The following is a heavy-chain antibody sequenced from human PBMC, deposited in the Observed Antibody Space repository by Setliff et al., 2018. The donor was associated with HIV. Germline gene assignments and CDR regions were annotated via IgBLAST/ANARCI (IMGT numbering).Heavy chain of an antibody. Sequence: SETLSLTCAVHGGSLSGYPWSWIRQSPGRGLEWIGEIYETRVTNESPSLKSRLTISVDTSKNELSLKLSSVTAADTAVYYCARLDYSNYYYQNADVWGKGTTVTVSS. D-gene: IGHD4-4*01. CDR1: GGSLSGYP. V-gene: IGHV4-34*01. CDR2: IYETRVT. J-gene: IGHJ6*03. CDR3: ARLDYSNYYYQNADV.